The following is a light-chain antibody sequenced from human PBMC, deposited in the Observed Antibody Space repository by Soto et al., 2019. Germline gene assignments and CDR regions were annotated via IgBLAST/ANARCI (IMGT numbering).Light chain of an antibody. CDR2: AAS. CDR1: QGISSY. Sequence: AIRMTQSPSSFSASTGDRVTITCRASQGISSYLAWYQQKPGKAPKLLIYAASTLQSVVPSRFCGSGSGTDFTLTISCLQSEDFATYYCQQYYSYPQTFGQGTKVQIK. CDR3: QQYYSYPQT. J-gene: IGKJ1*01. V-gene: IGKV1-8*01.